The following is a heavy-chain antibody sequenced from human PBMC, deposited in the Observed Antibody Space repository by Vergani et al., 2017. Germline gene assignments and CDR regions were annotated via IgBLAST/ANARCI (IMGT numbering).Heavy chain of an antibody. Sequence: QVQLQESGPGLVKPSETLSLTCAVPGYSISSGYYWGWIRHPPGKGLEWIGSIYHSGSTYYNPSLKSRVTISVDTPKNQFSLKLSSVTAADTAVYYCASGVTAYYFDYWGQGTLVTVSS. V-gene: IGHV4-38-2*01. CDR1: GYSISSGYY. D-gene: IGHD5-18*01. CDR2: IYHSGST. J-gene: IGHJ4*02. CDR3: ASGVTAYYFDY.